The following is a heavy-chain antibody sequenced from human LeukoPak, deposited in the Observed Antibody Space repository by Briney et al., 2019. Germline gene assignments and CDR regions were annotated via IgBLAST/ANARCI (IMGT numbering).Heavy chain of an antibody. V-gene: IGHV3-74*01. CDR1: GFTFSRYW. J-gene: IGHJ1*01. D-gene: IGHD3-22*01. CDR2: INGDGSTT. CDR3: ATGNYYDSRGYYTFGH. Sequence: GSLRLSCAASGFTFSRYWMHWVRQAPGKGLVWVSRINGDGSTTSYANSVKGGFTISRDNAKNTLYLQMNSLRAEDTAVYYCATGNYYDSRGYYTFGHWGQGTLVTVSS.